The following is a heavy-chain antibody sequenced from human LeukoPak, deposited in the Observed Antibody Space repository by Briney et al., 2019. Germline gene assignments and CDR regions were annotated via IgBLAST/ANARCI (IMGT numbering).Heavy chain of an antibody. D-gene: IGHD6-13*01. Sequence: PGGSLRLSCAVFGFIVSDNYMSWVRQAPGKGLEWVSSISSSSSYIYYADSVKGRFTISRDNAKNSLYLQMNSLRAEDTAVYYCASRRSSSWYGHDAFDIWGQGTMVTVSS. CDR3: ASRRSSSWYGHDAFDI. CDR1: GFIVSDNY. V-gene: IGHV3-21*01. CDR2: ISSSSSYI. J-gene: IGHJ3*02.